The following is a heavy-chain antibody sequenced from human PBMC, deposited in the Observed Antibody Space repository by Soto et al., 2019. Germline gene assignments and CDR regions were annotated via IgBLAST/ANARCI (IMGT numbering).Heavy chain of an antibody. CDR2: IIPISGTA. J-gene: IGHJ6*02. Sequence: QLQLVQSGAEVKKPGSSLKVSCKASGCTVSSYAISWVRQAPGQGLEWMGGIIPISGTANYAQKFQGRVTITADESTSTDYMELSSLRSEDTAVYYCARSQGSSTSLEIYYYYYYGMDVWGPGTTVTVSS. V-gene: IGHV1-69*01. CDR3: ARSQGSSTSLEIYYYYYYGMDV. D-gene: IGHD2-2*01. CDR1: GCTVSSYA.